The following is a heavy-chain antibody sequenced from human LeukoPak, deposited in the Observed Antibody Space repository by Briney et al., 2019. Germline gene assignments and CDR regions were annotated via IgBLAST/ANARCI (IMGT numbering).Heavy chain of an antibody. Sequence: GESLKISCKGSGYSFTSYWIGWVRRMPGKGLEWMGIIYPGDSDTRYSPSFQGQVTISADKSISTAYLQWSSLKASDTAMYYCARFRYCGGDCYPDNYFDYWGQGTLVTVSS. CDR1: GYSFTSYW. D-gene: IGHD2-21*02. V-gene: IGHV5-51*01. CDR2: IYPGDSDT. CDR3: ARFRYCGGDCYPDNYFDY. J-gene: IGHJ4*02.